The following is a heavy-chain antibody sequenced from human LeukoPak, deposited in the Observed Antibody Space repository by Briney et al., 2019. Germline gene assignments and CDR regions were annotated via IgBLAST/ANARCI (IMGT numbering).Heavy chain of an antibody. CDR3: ASLDYYYYGMDV. Sequence: ASVKVSCKASGYTFTIYGISWVRQAPGQGLEWMGWISAYNGSTNYAQKLQGRVTMTTDTSTSTAYMELRSLRSDDTAVYYCASLDYYYYGMDVWGQGTTVTVSS. CDR1: GYTFTIYG. J-gene: IGHJ6*02. CDR2: ISAYNGST. V-gene: IGHV1-18*01.